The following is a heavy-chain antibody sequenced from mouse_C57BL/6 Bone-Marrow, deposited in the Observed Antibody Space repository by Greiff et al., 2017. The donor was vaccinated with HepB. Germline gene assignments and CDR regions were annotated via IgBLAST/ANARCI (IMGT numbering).Heavy chain of an antibody. CDR3: ARVWVYYFDY. V-gene: IGHV5-16*01. Sequence: VQLKESEGGLVQPGSSMKLSCTASGFTFSDYYMAWVRQVPEKGLEWVANINYDGSSTYYLDSLKSRFIISRDNAKNILYLQMSSLKSEDTATYYCARVWVYYFDYWGQGTTLTVSS. CDR1: GFTFSDYY. J-gene: IGHJ2*01. CDR2: INYDGSST. D-gene: IGHD4-1*01.